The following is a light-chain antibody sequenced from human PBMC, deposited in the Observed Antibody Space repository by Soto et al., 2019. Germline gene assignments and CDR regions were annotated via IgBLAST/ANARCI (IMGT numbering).Light chain of an antibody. J-gene: IGLJ1*01. V-gene: IGLV2-14*01. CDR3: SSYTSSSTRNV. CDR2: EVS. Sequence: QSVLTQPASVSGYPGQSITISCTGTSSDVGAYKYVSWYQQHPGKAPKLMIYEVSNRPSGVSNRFSGSKSGNKASVTISGLQAEDEADYYCSSYTSSSTRNVFGTGTKVTVL. CDR1: SSDVGAYKY.